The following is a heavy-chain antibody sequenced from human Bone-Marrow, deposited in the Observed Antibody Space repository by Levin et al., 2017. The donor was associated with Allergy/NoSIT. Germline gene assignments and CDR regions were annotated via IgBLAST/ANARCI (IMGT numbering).Heavy chain of an antibody. CDR3: ARDTPHIAVATYYYYYMDV. CDR2: INAGNGNT. CDR1: GYTFTSYA. V-gene: IGHV1-3*01. D-gene: IGHD6-19*01. Sequence: RGESLKISCKASGYTFTSYAMHWVRQAPGQRLEWMGWINAGNGNTKYSQKFQGRVTITRDTSASTAYMELSSLRSEDTAVYYCARDTPHIAVATYYYYYMDVWGKGTTVTVSS. J-gene: IGHJ6*03.